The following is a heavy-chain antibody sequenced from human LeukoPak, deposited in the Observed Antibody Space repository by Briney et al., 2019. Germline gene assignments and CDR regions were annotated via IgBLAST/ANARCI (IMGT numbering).Heavy chain of an antibody. CDR2: IYHSGST. Sequence: SETLSLTCTVSGYSIRSGYYWGWIRQPPGKGLGWVGSIYHSGSTYYNPSLKSRVTISVDTSKNQFSLKLSSVTAADTAVYYCARKTIFGVVIAPSFDYWGQGTLVTVSS. D-gene: IGHD3-3*01. CDR1: GYSIRSGYY. V-gene: IGHV4-38-2*02. CDR3: ARKTIFGVVIAPSFDY. J-gene: IGHJ4*02.